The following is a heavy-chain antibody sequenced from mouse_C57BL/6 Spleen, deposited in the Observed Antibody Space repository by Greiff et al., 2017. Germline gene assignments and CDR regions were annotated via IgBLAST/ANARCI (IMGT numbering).Heavy chain of an antibody. CDR1: GYSFTGYY. CDR3: ARGWDVDYAMDY. Sequence: VQLKESGPELVKPGASVKISCKASGYSFTGYYMNWVKQSPEKSLEWIGEINPSTGGTTYNQKFKAKATLTVDKSSSTAYMQLKRLTSEDSAVYYCARGWDVDYAMDYWGQGTSVTVSS. V-gene: IGHV1-42*01. D-gene: IGHD4-1*01. J-gene: IGHJ4*01. CDR2: INPSTGGT.